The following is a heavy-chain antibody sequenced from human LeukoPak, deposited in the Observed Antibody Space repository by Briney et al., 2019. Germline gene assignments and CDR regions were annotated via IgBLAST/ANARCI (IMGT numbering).Heavy chain of an antibody. D-gene: IGHD3-10*01. Sequence: GGSLRLSCEASGFTFNTYSMNWARQAPGKGLEWVSSISSSSSYIYYADSVKGRFTISRDNAKNSLYLQMNSLGAEGTAVYHCARAGPYGSGSYYKPLDYWGQGTLVTVSS. J-gene: IGHJ4*02. CDR3: ARAGPYGSGSYYKPLDY. CDR2: ISSSSSYI. CDR1: GFTFNTYS. V-gene: IGHV3-21*01.